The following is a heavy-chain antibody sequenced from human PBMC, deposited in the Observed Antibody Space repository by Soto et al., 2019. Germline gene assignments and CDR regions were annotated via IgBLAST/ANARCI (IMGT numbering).Heavy chain of an antibody. D-gene: IGHD4-17*01. CDR1: GFTFSGYA. CDR3: ATNRSRMTTTWHFAY. V-gene: IGHV3-23*01. J-gene: IGHJ4*02. CDR2: IHGGGNSA. Sequence: EVQLLESGGDLVQPGRSLRLACAASGFTFSGYAMSWVRQAPGKGLEWVSVIHGGGNSAYYADSVKGRFTISRDNSKNTLNLQMSSLRGEDTAVYYCATNRSRMTTTWHFAYRGQGALVTVS.